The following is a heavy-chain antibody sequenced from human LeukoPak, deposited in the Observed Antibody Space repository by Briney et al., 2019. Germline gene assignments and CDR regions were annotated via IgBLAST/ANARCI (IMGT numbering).Heavy chain of an antibody. D-gene: IGHD3-10*01. CDR1: GFTFSSYW. CDR3: AKDLGSGSYVRPLYYYYGMDV. J-gene: IGHJ6*02. V-gene: IGHV3-23*01. Sequence: PGGSLRLSCAASGFTFSSYWMSWVRQAPGKGLEWVSAISGSGGSTYYADSVKGRFTISRDNSKNTLYLQMNSLRAEDTAVYYCAKDLGSGSYVRPLYYYYGMDVWGQGTTVTVSS. CDR2: ISGSGGST.